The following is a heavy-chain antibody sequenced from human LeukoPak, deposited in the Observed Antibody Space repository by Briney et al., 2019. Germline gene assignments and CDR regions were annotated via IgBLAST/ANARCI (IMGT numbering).Heavy chain of an antibody. Sequence: GGSLRLSCAASGFTFSSFAMNWVRQAPGKGLEWVANIKKDGSDKYYVDSVKGRFTISRDNAKTSLYLQMNSLRAEDTAVYYCARDWSRTNCYGCADYFDYWGQGTLVTVSS. D-gene: IGHD2-2*01. CDR1: GFTFSSFA. V-gene: IGHV3-7*01. CDR3: ARDWSRTNCYGCADYFDY. J-gene: IGHJ4*02. CDR2: IKKDGSDK.